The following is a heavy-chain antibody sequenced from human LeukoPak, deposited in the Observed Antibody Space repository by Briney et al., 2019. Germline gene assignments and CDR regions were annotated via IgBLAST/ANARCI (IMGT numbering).Heavy chain of an antibody. J-gene: IGHJ6*02. Sequence: ASVKVSCKASGYTFTGYYMHWVRQAPGQGLEWMGWINPNSGGTNYAQKFQGRVTMTRDTSISTAYMELSRLRSDDTAVYYCARIPGIAAAGSLYYYYGMDVWGQGTTVTVSS. D-gene: IGHD6-13*01. V-gene: IGHV1-2*02. CDR1: GYTFTGYY. CDR3: ARIPGIAAAGSLYYYYGMDV. CDR2: INPNSGGT.